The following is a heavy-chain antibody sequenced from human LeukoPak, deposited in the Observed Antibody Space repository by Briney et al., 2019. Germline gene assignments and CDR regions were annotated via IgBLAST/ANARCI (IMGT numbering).Heavy chain of an antibody. V-gene: IGHV4-39*07. CDR2: IYYSGSP. D-gene: IGHD3-9*01. Sequence: SETLSLTCTVSGGSISSSSYSWGWIRQPPGKALEWIGSIYYSGSPYYNPSLKSRVTISVDTSKNQFSLKLSSVTAADTAVYYCARISSDYDILTGYRKVYYYYYMDVWGKGTTVTVSS. CDR1: GGSISSSSYS. CDR3: ARISSDYDILTGYRKVYYYYYMDV. J-gene: IGHJ6*03.